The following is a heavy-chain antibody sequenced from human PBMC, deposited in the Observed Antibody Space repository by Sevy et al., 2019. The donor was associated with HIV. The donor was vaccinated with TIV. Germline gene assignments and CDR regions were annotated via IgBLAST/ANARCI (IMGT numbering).Heavy chain of an antibody. Sequence: SLKISCTASGFTFSDYAMSWVRQAPGKGLEWVGFIKTKTYGGTTEYAASVKGRFIISRDDSKNIAYLQMNSLKTEDTAVYYCTRDLYGSGWFYFDYWGQGTLVTVSS. CDR2: IKTKTYGGTT. CDR3: TRDLYGSGWFYFDY. CDR1: GFTFSDYA. J-gene: IGHJ4*02. D-gene: IGHD6-19*01. V-gene: IGHV3-49*04.